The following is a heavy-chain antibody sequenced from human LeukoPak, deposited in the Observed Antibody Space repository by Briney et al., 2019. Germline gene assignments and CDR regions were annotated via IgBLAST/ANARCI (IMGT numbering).Heavy chain of an antibody. V-gene: IGHV4-30-2*01. CDR3: ARSGVYGDYYFDY. Sequence: PSQTLSLTCTVSGGSISSGGCYWSWIRQPPGKGLEWIGYIYHSGSTYYNPSLKSRVTISVDRSKNQFSLKLSSVTAADTAVYYCARSGVYGDYYFDYWGQGTLVTVSS. CDR2: IYHSGST. CDR1: GGSISSGGCY. D-gene: IGHD4-17*01. J-gene: IGHJ4*02.